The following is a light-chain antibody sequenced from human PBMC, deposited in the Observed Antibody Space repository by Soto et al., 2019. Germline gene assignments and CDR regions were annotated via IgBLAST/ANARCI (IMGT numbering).Light chain of an antibody. CDR1: SSDVGGYNY. J-gene: IGLJ1*01. CDR3: SSYAGSSNV. CDR2: EVN. V-gene: IGLV2-8*01. Sequence: QSALTQPASVSGSLGQSISFSCTGTSSDVGGYNYVSWYQQHPGKAPKLMIYEVNKRPSGVPDRFSGSKSGNTASLTVSGLQAEDEADYYCSSYAGSSNVFGTGTKLTVL.